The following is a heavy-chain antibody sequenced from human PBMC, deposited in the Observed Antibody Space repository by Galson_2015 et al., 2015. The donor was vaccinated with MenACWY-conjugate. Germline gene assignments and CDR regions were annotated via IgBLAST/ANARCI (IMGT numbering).Heavy chain of an antibody. CDR2: ICHDGST. D-gene: IGHD1-26*01. V-gene: IGHV4-4*02. J-gene: IGHJ4*02. CDR1: GASISSSSNW. Sequence: DTLSLTCDVSGASISSSSNWWSWVRQPPGKGLEWIAEICHDGSTNYDASLKSRLTISADKSKNQFSLKLTSVTAADTAVYYCAGGVSGKFHFDYWGQGALVTVSS. CDR3: AGGVSGKFHFDY.